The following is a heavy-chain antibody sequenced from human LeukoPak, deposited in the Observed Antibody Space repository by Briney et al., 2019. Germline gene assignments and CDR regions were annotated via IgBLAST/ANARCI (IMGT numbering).Heavy chain of an antibody. J-gene: IGHJ3*02. D-gene: IGHD2-15*01. CDR2: IYNVGST. CDR3: AKAAPQSWWAFDI. V-gene: IGHV3-66*01. CDR1: GFTVSSNY. Sequence: GGSLRLSCAASGFTVSSNYMSWVRQAPGKGLEWVSVIYNVGSTFYADSVKGRFTTSRDSSKNALFLQMNSLRAEDTAVYYCAKAAPQSWWAFDIWGQGTMVTVSS.